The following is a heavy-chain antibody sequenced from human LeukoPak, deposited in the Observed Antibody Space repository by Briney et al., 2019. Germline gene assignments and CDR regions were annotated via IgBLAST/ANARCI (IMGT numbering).Heavy chain of an antibody. Sequence: ASVKVSCKASGYTFTSYAMHWVRQAPGQRLEWMGWINAGNGNTKYSQKFQGRVTITRDTSASTAYMELSSLRSEDTAVYYCAREVGEGGNSDYWGQGTLVTVSS. CDR1: GYTFTSYA. V-gene: IGHV1-3*01. CDR3: AREVGEGGNSDY. J-gene: IGHJ4*02. CDR2: INAGNGNT. D-gene: IGHD3-16*01.